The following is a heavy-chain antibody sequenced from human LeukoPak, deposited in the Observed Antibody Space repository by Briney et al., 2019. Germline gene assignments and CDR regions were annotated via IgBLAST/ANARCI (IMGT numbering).Heavy chain of an antibody. CDR2: ISGGDGST. V-gene: IGHV3-23*01. Sequence: PGGSLRLSCAASGFTFSSCAMSWVRQAPGKGLEWVSAISGGDGSTYYADSVKGRFTISRDNSKNTLFLQMNSLRAEDTALYYCAKGRGPYYDSTVYSDYFDYWGQGTLVTVSS. CDR1: GFTFSSCA. D-gene: IGHD3-22*01. J-gene: IGHJ4*02. CDR3: AKGRGPYYDSTVYSDYFDY.